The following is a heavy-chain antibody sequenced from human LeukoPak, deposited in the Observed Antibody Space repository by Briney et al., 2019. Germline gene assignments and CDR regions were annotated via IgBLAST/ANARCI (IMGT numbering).Heavy chain of an antibody. J-gene: IGHJ4*02. D-gene: IGHD3-10*01. CDR2: IKQDGSEK. Sequence: PGGSLRLSCAALGFTFKTYWMSWVRQAPGKGLEWVANIKQDGSEKYYVDSVKGRFTISRDNAKNSLYLQMNSLRAEDTAVYYCARSSVKYGSGSYYYWGQGTLVTVSS. CDR1: GFTFKTYW. CDR3: ARSSVKYGSGSYYY. V-gene: IGHV3-7*01.